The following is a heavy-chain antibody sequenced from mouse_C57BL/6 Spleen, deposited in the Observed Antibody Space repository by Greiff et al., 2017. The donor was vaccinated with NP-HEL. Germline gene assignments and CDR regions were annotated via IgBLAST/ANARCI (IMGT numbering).Heavy chain of an antibody. V-gene: IGHV1-80*01. J-gene: IGHJ2*01. D-gene: IGHD1-1*02. Sequence: QVQLKESGAELVKPGASVKISCKASGYAFSSYWMNWVKQRPGKGLEWIGQIYPGDGDTNYNGKFKGKATLTADKSSSTAYMQLSSLTSEDSAVYFCARSDLGGPDYWGQGTTLTVSS. CDR1: GYAFSSYW. CDR2: IYPGDGDT. CDR3: ARSDLGGPDY.